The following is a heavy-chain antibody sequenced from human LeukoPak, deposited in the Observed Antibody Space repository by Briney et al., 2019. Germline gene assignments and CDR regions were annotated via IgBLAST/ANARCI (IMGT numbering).Heavy chain of an antibody. D-gene: IGHD5-18*01. V-gene: IGHV3-66*01. CDR1: GFAVSSNY. CDR3: AGGEYRSGGYFDY. CDR2: IYSGGST. Sequence: GGSLRLSCAASGFAVSSNYMIWVRQPPGKGLEWVSIIYSGGSTYNADSVKGRFTISRDKSKNTLYPQMNTLRGEDTAVYYCAGGEYRSGGYFDYWGQGTLVTVSS. J-gene: IGHJ4*02.